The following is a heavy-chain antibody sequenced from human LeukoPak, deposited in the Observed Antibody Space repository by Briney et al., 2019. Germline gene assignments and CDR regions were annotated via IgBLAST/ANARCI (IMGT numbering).Heavy chain of an antibody. CDR3: ARALTTVTTNPFYYYYYMDV. Sequence: PETLSLTCTVSGGSISSSSYYWGWIRQPPGKGLEWIGSIYYSGSTYYNPSLKSRVTISVDTSKNQFSLKLSSVTAADTAVYYCARALTTVTTNPFYYYYYMDVWGKGTTVTVSS. V-gene: IGHV4-39*07. J-gene: IGHJ6*03. CDR2: IYYSGST. D-gene: IGHD4-11*01. CDR1: GGSISSSSYY.